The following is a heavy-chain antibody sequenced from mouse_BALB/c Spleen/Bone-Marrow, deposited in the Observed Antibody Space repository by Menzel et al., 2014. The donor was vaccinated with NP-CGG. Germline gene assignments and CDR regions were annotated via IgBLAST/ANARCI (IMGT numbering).Heavy chain of an antibody. V-gene: IGHV4-1*02. Sequence: DVMLVESGGGLVQPGGSLKLSCVASGFDFSRYWMSWVRQAPGKGLEWIGEINPDSSTINYTPSLKDKFIISRDNAKNTLYLQMSKVRSEDTALYYCGLLGYYEYHDVWGAGTTVTISS. CDR2: INPDSSTI. CDR3: GLLGYYEYHDV. D-gene: IGHD2-3*01. J-gene: IGHJ1*01. CDR1: GFDFSRYW.